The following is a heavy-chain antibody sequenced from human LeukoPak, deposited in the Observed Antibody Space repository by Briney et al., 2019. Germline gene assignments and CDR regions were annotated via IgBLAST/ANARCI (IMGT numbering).Heavy chain of an antibody. CDR2: FDPEDGIT. CDR1: GHAVTEFS. CDR3: AGPSGADDS. Sequence: ASVKVSCKVSGHAVTEFSIHWVRQAPGKGLEWLGGFDPEDGITVYAQSFQGRLTMTEDTSTDTAYMELNRLTSDDTAVYFCAGPSGADDSWGQGTLVIVSS. D-gene: IGHD1-26*01. V-gene: IGHV1-24*01. J-gene: IGHJ5*01.